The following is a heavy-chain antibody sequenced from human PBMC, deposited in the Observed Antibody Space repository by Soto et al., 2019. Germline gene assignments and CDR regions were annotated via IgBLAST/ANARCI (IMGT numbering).Heavy chain of an antibody. V-gene: IGHV3-33*01. Sequence: QVQLVESGGGVVQPGRSLRLSCAASGFTFSSYGMHWVRQAPGKGLERVAVIWYDGSNKYYADSVKGRFTISRDNSKNTLYLQMNSLRAEDTAVYYCARDTARITGTEDYYYGMDVWGQGTTVTVSS. D-gene: IGHD1-7*01. CDR1: GFTFSSYG. CDR2: IWYDGSNK. J-gene: IGHJ6*02. CDR3: ARDTARITGTEDYYYGMDV.